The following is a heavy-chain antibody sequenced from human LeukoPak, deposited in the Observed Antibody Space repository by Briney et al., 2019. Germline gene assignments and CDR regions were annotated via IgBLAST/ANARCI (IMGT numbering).Heavy chain of an antibody. J-gene: IGHJ4*02. V-gene: IGHV3-74*01. D-gene: IGHD4-17*01. CDR2: ISTDGAIT. Sequence: GGSLRLSCAASGFTFTSVWMHWFRQAPGRGLVWISRISTDGAITGYADSVKGRFTIPRDNAKNTLYLQMNSLRAEDTAVYYCARDRTTVTLFDYWGQGALVTVSS. CDR1: GFTFTSVW. CDR3: ARDRTTVTLFDY.